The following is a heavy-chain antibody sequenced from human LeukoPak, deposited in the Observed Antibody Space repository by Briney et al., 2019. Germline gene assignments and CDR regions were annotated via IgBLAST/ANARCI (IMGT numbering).Heavy chain of an antibody. CDR1: GFTFSSYT. CDR2: IGTSSTTI. Sequence: GGSLRLSCAASGFTFSSYTMNWVRQPPGKGLGWVSNIGTSSTTIYYADSVKGRFTISRDNAKNSLYLQMNSLRAEDTAVYYCASSSGHLDYWGQGTLVTVSS. D-gene: IGHD6-19*01. CDR3: ASSSGHLDY. V-gene: IGHV3-48*01. J-gene: IGHJ4*02.